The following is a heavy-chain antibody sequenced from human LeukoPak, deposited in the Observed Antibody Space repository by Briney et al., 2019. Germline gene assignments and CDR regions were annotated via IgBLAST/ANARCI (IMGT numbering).Heavy chain of an antibody. CDR1: GYTFTGYY. D-gene: IGHD3-22*01. CDR2: INPNSGGT. J-gene: IGHJ5*02. V-gene: IGHV1-2*02. Sequence: GASVKVSCKASGYTFTGYYMHWVRQAPGRALEWMGWINPNSGGTDYAQKFQGRVTMTRDTSISTAYMEVSRLRSDDTAVYYCARDYYDSSGYSRFDPWGQGTLVTVSS. CDR3: ARDYYDSSGYSRFDP.